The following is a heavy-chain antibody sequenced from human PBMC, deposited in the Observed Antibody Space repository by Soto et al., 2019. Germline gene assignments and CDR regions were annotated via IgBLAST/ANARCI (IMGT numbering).Heavy chain of an antibody. J-gene: IGHJ6*02. V-gene: IGHV1-18*01. CDR1: GYTFTSYG. CDR3: ARGRPIAAAGIIIYYYYGMDV. Sequence: QVQLVQSGAEVKKPGASVKVSCKASGYTFTSYGISWVRQAPGQGLEWMGWISAYNGNTNYAQKLQGRVTMTTETSTSTAYMELRSLRSDDTAVYYCARGRPIAAAGIIIYYYYGMDVWGQGTTVTVSS. CDR2: ISAYNGNT. D-gene: IGHD6-13*01.